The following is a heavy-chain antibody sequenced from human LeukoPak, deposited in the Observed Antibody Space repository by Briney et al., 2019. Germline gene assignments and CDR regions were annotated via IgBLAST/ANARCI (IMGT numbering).Heavy chain of an antibody. CDR2: ISAYNGNT. J-gene: IGHJ3*02. V-gene: IGHV1-18*01. CDR3: ARGESPDYNVLTGYYLIRHPFDI. D-gene: IGHD3-9*01. Sequence: ASVKVSCKASGYTFTSYGISWVRQAPGQGLEWMGWISAYNGNTNYAQKLQGRVPMATDTSTSTAYMELSSLRSDDTALYFCARGESPDYNVLTGYYLIRHPFDIWGQGTMVTVSS. CDR1: GYTFTSYG.